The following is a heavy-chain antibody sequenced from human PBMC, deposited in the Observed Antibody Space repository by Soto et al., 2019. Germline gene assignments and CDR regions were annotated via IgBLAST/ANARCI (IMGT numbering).Heavy chain of an antibody. J-gene: IGHJ4*02. CDR1: GGSISSYY. V-gene: IGHV4-59*01. CDR2: IYYSGST. CDR3: ARGRRRYSYVDY. Sequence: QVQLQESGPGLVKPSETLSLTCTVSGGSISSYYWSWIRQPPGKGLEWIGYIYYSGSTNYNPSLKSRVTISVDTSKNQFSLKLSSVTAADTAVYYCARGRRRYSYVDYWGQGTLVTVSS. D-gene: IGHD5-18*01.